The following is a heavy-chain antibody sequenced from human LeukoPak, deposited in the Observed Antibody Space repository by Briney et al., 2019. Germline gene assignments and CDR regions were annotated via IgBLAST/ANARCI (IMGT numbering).Heavy chain of an antibody. J-gene: IGHJ4*02. CDR2: MSGRDDKT. Sequence: GGSLRLSCAASGFTFSAYAMTWVRQAPGKGLEWVSSMSGRDDKTYYTDSAKGRFTISRDNSRNTLYLQMNSLRAEDTAVYYCATYGVAVRALDYWGQGTLVTVSS. CDR1: GFTFSAYA. CDR3: ATYGVAVRALDY. V-gene: IGHV3-23*01. D-gene: IGHD6-19*01.